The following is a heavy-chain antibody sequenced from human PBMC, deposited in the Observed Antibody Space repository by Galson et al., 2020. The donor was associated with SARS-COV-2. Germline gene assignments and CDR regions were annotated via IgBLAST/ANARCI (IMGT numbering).Heavy chain of an antibody. V-gene: IGHV3-30*02. CDR1: GFVFSSHG. CDR2: IRDNGHDQ. D-gene: IGHD3-10*01. Sequence: GGSLRLSCAAFGFVFSSHGIHWVRQAPGKGLEWVTFIRDNGHDQYYSDAVKGRFTISRDNFNNIVYLQMNSLRVEDTAIYYCAKDTITRGVDYFDYWGQGVLVTVSS. J-gene: IGHJ4*02. CDR3: AKDTITRGVDYFDY.